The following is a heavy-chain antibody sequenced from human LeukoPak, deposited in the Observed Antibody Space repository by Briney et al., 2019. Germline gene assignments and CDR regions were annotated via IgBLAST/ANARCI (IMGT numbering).Heavy chain of an antibody. Sequence: AGGSLRLSCAASGITFRNAWMSWVRQAPGKGVEWVGRIKSKPDGGTTDYAAPVKGRFTISRDDSQNTLFLQMSGLKTEDTAVYYCSTAGFDWGQGTLVTVSS. CDR3: STAGFD. CDR2: IKSKPDGGTT. J-gene: IGHJ4*02. V-gene: IGHV3-15*01. CDR1: GITFRNAW.